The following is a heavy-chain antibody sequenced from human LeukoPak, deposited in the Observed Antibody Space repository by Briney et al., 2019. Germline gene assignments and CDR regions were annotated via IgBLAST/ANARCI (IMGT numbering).Heavy chain of an antibody. J-gene: IGHJ5*02. D-gene: IGHD3-9*01. Sequence: GGSLRLSCAASGFTFSSYAMSWVRQAPGKGLEWVSAISGSGGSTYYADSVKGRFTISRDNSKNTLYPQMNSLRAEDTAVYYCAKDPPLRYSVAESNWFDPWGQGTLVTVSS. V-gene: IGHV3-23*01. CDR3: AKDPPLRYSVAESNWFDP. CDR1: GFTFSSYA. CDR2: ISGSGGST.